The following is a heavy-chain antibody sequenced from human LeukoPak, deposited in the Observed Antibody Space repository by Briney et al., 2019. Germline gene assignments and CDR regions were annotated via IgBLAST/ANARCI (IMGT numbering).Heavy chain of an antibody. J-gene: IGHJ4*02. Sequence: SETLSLTCTVSGGSISSSSYYWGWIRQPPGKGLEWIGSIYYSGSTYYNPSLKSRVTISVDTSKNQFSLKLSSVTAADTAVYYCARVSLTYYYDSSGYWDYYYFDYWGQGTLVTVSS. D-gene: IGHD3-22*01. V-gene: IGHV4-39*07. CDR1: GGSISSSSYY. CDR3: ARVSLTYYYDSSGYWDYYYFDY. CDR2: IYYSGST.